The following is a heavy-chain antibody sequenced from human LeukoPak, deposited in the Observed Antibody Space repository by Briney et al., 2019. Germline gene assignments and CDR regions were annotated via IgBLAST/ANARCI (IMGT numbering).Heavy chain of an antibody. V-gene: IGHV3-30*02. J-gene: IGHJ4*02. CDR1: GFTFSSYG. CDR2: IRYDGSNE. CDR3: AKDRPRCSTTTCYSYFDY. Sequence: GGPLRLSCVASGFTFSSYGIHWVRQAPGKGREWVAFIRYDGSNENYAGSVKGRLTTSRDDSKNMVSLQMNSLRAEDTAVYYCAKDRPRCSTTTCYSYFDYWGQGTLVTVSS. D-gene: IGHD2-2*01.